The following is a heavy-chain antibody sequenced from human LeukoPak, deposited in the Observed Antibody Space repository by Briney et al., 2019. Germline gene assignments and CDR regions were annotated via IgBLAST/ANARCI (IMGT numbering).Heavy chain of an antibody. V-gene: IGHV3-7*01. CDR1: GFTFSTYG. J-gene: IGHJ3*02. D-gene: IGHD6-6*01. CDR2: IKEDAYEE. Sequence: GGSLRLSCAASGFTFSTYGMQWVRQAPGKGLEWVANIKEDAYEEYYVYSVKGRFTISRDNPKNSLYLQMNSLRAEDSAVYYCARVASYAFDIWGQGTMVTVSS. CDR3: ARVASYAFDI.